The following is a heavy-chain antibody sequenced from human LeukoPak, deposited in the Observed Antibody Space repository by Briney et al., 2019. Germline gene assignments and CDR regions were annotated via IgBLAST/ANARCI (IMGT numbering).Heavy chain of an antibody. J-gene: IGHJ3*02. V-gene: IGHV1-18*01. CDR2: ISAYNGNT. D-gene: IGHD2-15*01. CDR3: ARHIVGAQGVVYAFDI. CDR1: GYTFTSYG. Sequence: ASVKVSCKASGYTFTSYGISWVRQAPGQGLECMGWISAYNGNTNYAQKLQGRVTMTTDTSTSTAYMELRSLRSDDTAVYYCARHIVGAQGVVYAFDIWGQGTMVTVSS.